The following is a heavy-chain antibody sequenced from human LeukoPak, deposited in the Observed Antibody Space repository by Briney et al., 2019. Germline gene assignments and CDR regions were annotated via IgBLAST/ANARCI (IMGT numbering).Heavy chain of an antibody. J-gene: IGHJ4*02. Sequence: SETLSLTCTVSGGSISDYYWSWIRQPPGKGLEWIGYMYNSESTYYNPSLKSRVTISVDTSKSQFSLKLTSVTAADTAVYYCARSRDGYNFVDYWGQGTLVTVSS. CDR3: ARSRDGYNFVDY. CDR2: MYNSEST. D-gene: IGHD5-24*01. CDR1: GGSISDYY. V-gene: IGHV4-59*01.